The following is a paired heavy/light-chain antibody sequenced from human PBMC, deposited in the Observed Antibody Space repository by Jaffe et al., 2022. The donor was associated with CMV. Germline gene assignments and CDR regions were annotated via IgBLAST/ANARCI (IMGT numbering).Light chain of an antibody. V-gene: IGLV2-14*03. J-gene: IGLJ2*01. CDR1: TSDVGGYNY. Sequence: QSVLTQPASVSGSPGQSITISCAGTTSDVGGYNYVSWYQQHPGKAPKLLIYAVDKRPSGVSTRFSASKSGSTASLTISGLQTDDEGVYYCTSYTNGDILVLFGGGTMLTVL. CDR2: AVD. CDR3: TSYTNGDILVL.
Heavy chain of an antibody. CDR2: ILPMSNTA. J-gene: IGHJ6*02. Sequence: QVQLAQSGTEVKKPGSSVKVSCKTSGGTFRSYAVSWVRQAPGRGLEWMGGILPMSNTANYPQKFQGKVTITADESSSTAYMELSSLRSEDTAVYYCARNRLPGDSYYYFGMDVWGQGTTVIVSS. CDR1: GGTFRSYA. D-gene: IGHD2-21*01. V-gene: IGHV1-69*01. CDR3: ARNRLPGDSYYYFGMDV.